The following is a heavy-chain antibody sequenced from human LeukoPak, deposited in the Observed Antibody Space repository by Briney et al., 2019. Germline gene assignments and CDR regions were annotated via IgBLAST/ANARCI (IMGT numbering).Heavy chain of an antibody. Sequence: SETLSLTCTVSGGSISGYYWSWIRQPPGKGLEWIGYISYTGIANYNPSLKSRVTISLDTSKNQFSLKLSSVTAADTAVYYCARSYSSSWHLYFDLWGRGTLVTVSS. CDR1: GGSISGYY. D-gene: IGHD6-13*01. V-gene: IGHV4-59*08. J-gene: IGHJ2*01. CDR2: ISYTGIA. CDR3: ARSYSSSWHLYFDL.